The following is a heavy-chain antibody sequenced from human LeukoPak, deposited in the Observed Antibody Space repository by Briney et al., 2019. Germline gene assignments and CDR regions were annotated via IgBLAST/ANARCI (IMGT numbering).Heavy chain of an antibody. CDR1: GFTFSSYD. CDR2: IIGSGDDT. Sequence: GGSLRLSCAASGFTFSSYDMNWVRQAPGKGLEWVSRIIGSGDDTYYADSVKGRFIVSRDNSKNTLYLQMNSLRAEDTAVYYCAKDKSPRCGGMCPPDYWGQGNLVTVSS. J-gene: IGHJ4*02. V-gene: IGHV3-23*01. D-gene: IGHD2-15*01. CDR3: AKDKSPRCGGMCPPDY.